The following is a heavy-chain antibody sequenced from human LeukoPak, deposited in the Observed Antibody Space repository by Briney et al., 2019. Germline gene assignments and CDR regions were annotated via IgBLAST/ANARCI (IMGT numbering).Heavy chain of an antibody. Sequence: GGSLRLSCAASGFTFSSYSMNWVRQAPGKGLEWVSSISSSSSYIYYADSVKGRFTISRDNAKNSLYLQMNSLRAEDTAVYYCARVGYDYVWGSYRRSWAYFDYWGQGTLVTVSS. D-gene: IGHD3-16*02. J-gene: IGHJ4*02. V-gene: IGHV3-21*04. CDR1: GFTFSSYS. CDR3: ARVGYDYVWGSYRRSWAYFDY. CDR2: ISSSSSYI.